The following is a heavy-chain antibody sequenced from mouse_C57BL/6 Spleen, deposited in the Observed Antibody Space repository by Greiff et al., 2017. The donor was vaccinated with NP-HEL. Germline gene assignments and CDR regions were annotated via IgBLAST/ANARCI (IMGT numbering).Heavy chain of an antibody. CDR3: ARSKDYFDY. CDR1: GYTFTSYW. J-gene: IGHJ2*01. V-gene: IGHV1-61*01. Sequence: QVQLKQPGAELVRPGSSVKPSCKASGYTFTSYWMDWVKQRPGQGLEWIGNIYPSDSETHYNQKFKDKATLTVDKSSSTAYMQLSSLTSEDSAVYYCARSKDYFDYWGQGTTLTVSS. CDR2: IYPSDSET.